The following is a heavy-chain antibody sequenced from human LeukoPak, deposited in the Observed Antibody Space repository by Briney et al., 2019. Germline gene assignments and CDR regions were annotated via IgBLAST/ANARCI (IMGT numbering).Heavy chain of an antibody. CDR1: GFNFSIYG. CDR3: VKDQGECPGSRCYLRFLEY. J-gene: IGHJ4*02. CDR2: VRYDQSAT. V-gene: IGHV3-30*02. Sequence: GGSLRLSCAASGFNFSIYGMHWVRQAPGKGLVWVTFVRYDQSATVYADSVQGRFAISRDNSKNTVYLQMNSLRVEDTALYFCVKDQGECPGSRCYLRFLEYWGQGTLVIVSS. D-gene: IGHD2-15*01.